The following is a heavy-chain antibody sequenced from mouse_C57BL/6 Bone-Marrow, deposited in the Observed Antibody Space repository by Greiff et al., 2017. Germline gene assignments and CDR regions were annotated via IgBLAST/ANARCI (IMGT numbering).Heavy chain of an antibody. CDR2: INPSSGYT. Sequence: VQLQQSGAELAKPGASVKLSCKASGYTFTSYWMHWVKQRPGQGLEWIGYINPSSGYTKYNQKFKDKATLTADKSSSTAYMQLSSLTYEDSAVYYCASYGSSYGWYFDVWGTGTTVTVSS. CDR3: ASYGSSYGWYFDV. J-gene: IGHJ1*03. D-gene: IGHD1-1*01. V-gene: IGHV1-7*01. CDR1: GYTFTSYW.